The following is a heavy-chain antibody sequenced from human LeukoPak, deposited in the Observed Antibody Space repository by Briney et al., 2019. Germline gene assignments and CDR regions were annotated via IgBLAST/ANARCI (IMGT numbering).Heavy chain of an antibody. J-gene: IGHJ6*02. Sequence: GGSLRLSCAASGNYWMHWVRQAPGKGLVWVSHINGDGSWTTYADSVKGRFTISRDNSKNTLYLQMNSLRADDTAIYYCARNQQLGGHSYYYYGMDVWGQGTTVTVSS. D-gene: IGHD3-16*01. CDR2: INGDGSWT. CDR1: GNYW. CDR3: ARNQQLGGHSYYYYGMDV. V-gene: IGHV3-74*01.